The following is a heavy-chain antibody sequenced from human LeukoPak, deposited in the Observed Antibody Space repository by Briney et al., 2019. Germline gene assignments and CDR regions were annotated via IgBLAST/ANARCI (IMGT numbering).Heavy chain of an antibody. Sequence: PSETLSLTCTVSGGSISSSSYYWGWFRQPPGKGLEWIGYTHYSGSTNYNPSLKSRATISVDTSKNQFSLMLSSATAADTAVYYCARPSRSENWLDPWGQGTLVTVSS. CDR1: GGSISSSSYY. V-gene: IGHV4-61*05. J-gene: IGHJ5*02. CDR2: THYSGST. CDR3: ARPSRSENWLDP. D-gene: IGHD1-26*01.